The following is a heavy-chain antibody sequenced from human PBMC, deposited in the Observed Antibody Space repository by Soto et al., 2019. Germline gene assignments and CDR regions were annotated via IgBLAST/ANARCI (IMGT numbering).Heavy chain of an antibody. CDR2: IKQDGSEK. CDR3: ARDFSRVEDYFDY. CDR1: GFTFSSYW. Sequence: GGSLRLSCAASGFTFSSYWMSWVRQAPGKGLEWVANIKQDGSEKYYVDSVKGRFTISRDNAKNSLYLQMNSLRAEDTAVYYCARDFSRVEDYFDYWGQGTLVTVSS. J-gene: IGHJ4*02. V-gene: IGHV3-7*01. D-gene: IGHD2-15*01.